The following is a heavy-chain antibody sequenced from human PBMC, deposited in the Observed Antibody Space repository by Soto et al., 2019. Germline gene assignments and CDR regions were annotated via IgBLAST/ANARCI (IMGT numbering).Heavy chain of an antibody. D-gene: IGHD6-19*01. CDR3: AKDYGSGWSADY. V-gene: IGHV3-23*01. CDR1: GFTFSSYV. J-gene: IGHJ4*02. CDR2: INGSGDTT. Sequence: EVQLLESGGGLVQPGGSLRLSCAASGFTFSSYVMSWVRQTPGKRLEWVSGINGSGDTTYYADSVKGRFTVTRDNSRNTVSLQMTSLRGDDTAVYYCAKDYGSGWSADYWGQGALVTVSS.